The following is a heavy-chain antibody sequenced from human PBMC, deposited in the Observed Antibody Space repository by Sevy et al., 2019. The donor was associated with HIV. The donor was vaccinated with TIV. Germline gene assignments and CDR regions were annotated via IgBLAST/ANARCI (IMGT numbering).Heavy chain of an antibody. V-gene: IGHV4-59*08. J-gene: IGHJ4*02. CDR2: IYSRGNT. D-gene: IGHD2-15*01. CDR1: GGSINNYY. Sequence: SETLSLTCTVSGGSINNYYWSWIRQPPGKGLEWVGYIYSRGNTKYNSSLESRVTISVDSAKNRFSLNLRSVTTADTAVYYCARHLEARSACPMFDYWGQGTLVTVSS. CDR3: ARHLEARSACPMFDY.